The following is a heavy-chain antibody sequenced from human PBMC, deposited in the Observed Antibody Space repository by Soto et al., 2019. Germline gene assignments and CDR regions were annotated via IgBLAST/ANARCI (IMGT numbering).Heavy chain of an antibody. J-gene: IGHJ6*02. D-gene: IGHD2-8*01. CDR3: ARGDSTDCSNGVCSFFYNHDMDV. V-gene: IGHV1-2*04. CDR1: GYSFTDYH. Sequence: ASVKVSCKASGYSFTDYHIHWVRQAPGQGLEWLGRINPKSGGTSTAQKFQGWVTMTTDTFISTASMELTRLTSDDTAIYYCARGDSTDCSNGVCSFFYNHDMDVWGQGTTVTSP. CDR2: INPKSGGT.